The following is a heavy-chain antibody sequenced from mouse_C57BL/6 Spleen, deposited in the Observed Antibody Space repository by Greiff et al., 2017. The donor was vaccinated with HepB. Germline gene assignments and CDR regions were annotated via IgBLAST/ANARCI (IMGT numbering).Heavy chain of an antibody. V-gene: IGHV1-72*01. CDR1: GYTFTSYW. CDR2: IDPNSGGT. CDR3: ARGDGNYGGFAY. Sequence: QVQLKQPGAELVKPGASVKLSCKASGYTFTSYWMHWVKQRPGRGLEWIGRIDPNSGGTKYNEKFKSKATLTVDKPSSTAYMQLSSLASEDSAVYYCARGDGNYGGFAYWGQGTLVTVSA. D-gene: IGHD2-1*01. J-gene: IGHJ3*01.